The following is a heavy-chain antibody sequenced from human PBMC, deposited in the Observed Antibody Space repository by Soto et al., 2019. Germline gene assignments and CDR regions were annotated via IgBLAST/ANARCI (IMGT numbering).Heavy chain of an antibody. D-gene: IGHD3-22*01. Sequence: QVQLQESGPGLVKPSQTLSLTCTVSGGSISSGDYYWSWIRQPPGKGLEWIGYIYYSGSTYYNPSLKSRVTISVDTSKNQFSLKLSSVTAADTAVYYCARRPEYYDSSGYPTYSDYWGQGTLVTVSS. J-gene: IGHJ4*02. CDR3: ARRPEYYDSSGYPTYSDY. CDR2: IYYSGST. V-gene: IGHV4-30-4*01. CDR1: GGSISSGDYY.